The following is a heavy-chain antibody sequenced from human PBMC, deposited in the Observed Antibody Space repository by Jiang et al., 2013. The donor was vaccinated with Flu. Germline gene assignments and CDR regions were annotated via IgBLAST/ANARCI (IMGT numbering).Heavy chain of an antibody. CDR3: AKKENWAYSNYVGWFDP. J-gene: IGHJ5*02. CDR1: GFTFSSYA. V-gene: IGHV3-23*01. CDR2: ISGSGGST. Sequence: QLLESGGGLVQPGGSLRLSCAASGFTFSSYAMSWVRQAPGKGLEWVSAISGSGGSTYYADSVKGRFTISRDNSKNTLYLQMNSLRAEDTAVYYCAKKENWAYSNYVGWFDPWGQGTLVTVSS. D-gene: IGHD4-11*01.